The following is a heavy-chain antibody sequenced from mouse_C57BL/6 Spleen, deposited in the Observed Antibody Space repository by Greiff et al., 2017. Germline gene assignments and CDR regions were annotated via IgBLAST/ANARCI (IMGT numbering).Heavy chain of an antibody. CDR2: INYDGSST. V-gene: IGHV5-16*01. CDR1: GFTFSDYD. J-gene: IGHJ2*01. Sequence: EVKVGEEEGGLVQPGSSRKISCTASGFTFSDYDMDWVRQVPETRLEWVANINYDGSSTYYLDSLKSRFISSRDNAKNILYLQMSSLKSEDTATYYCAQVPPSDTFDYWGQGTTLTFSS. CDR3: AQVPPSDTFDY.